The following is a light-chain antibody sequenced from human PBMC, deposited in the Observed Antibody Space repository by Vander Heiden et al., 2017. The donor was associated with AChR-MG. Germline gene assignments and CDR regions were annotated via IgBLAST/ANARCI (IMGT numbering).Light chain of an antibody. J-gene: IGLJ2*01. CDR1: SSNIGSNT. Sequence: QSVLTQPPSASGTPGPRVTTPCSGSSSNIGSNTVNWYQPLPGTAPKLLIYSNNQRPSGVPDRFSGSKSGTSASLAISGLQSEDEADYYCAAWDDSLNGVVFGGGTKLTVL. CDR3: AAWDDSLNGVV. CDR2: SNN. V-gene: IGLV1-44*01.